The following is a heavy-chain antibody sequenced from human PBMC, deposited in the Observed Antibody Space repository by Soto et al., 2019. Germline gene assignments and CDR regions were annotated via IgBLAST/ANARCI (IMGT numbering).Heavy chain of an antibody. CDR3: AKGFISGGYCANGICYHFDY. CDR2: MSYDGNNK. V-gene: IGHV3-30*18. J-gene: IGHJ4*02. Sequence: QVQLVESGGGVVQPGGSLTLSCAASGFTFSSYGMHWVGQAPGKGLEWVAVMSYDGNNKYYADSVKGRFTVSRDNSRNTQFLQMNSLRVEDTAVYYCAKGFISGGYCANGICYHFDYWGQGTPVTVSS. CDR1: GFTFSSYG. D-gene: IGHD2-8*01.